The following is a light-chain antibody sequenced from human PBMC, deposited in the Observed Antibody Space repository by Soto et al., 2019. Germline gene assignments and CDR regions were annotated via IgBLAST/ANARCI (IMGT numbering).Light chain of an antibody. CDR2: GPS. CDR1: QSVRGNY. J-gene: IGKJ3*01. Sequence: EVVLTQSPGTRSLSPGESATLSCRASQSVRGNYFAWYQQRHGQAPRLLVYGPSVRAAGIPDRFRGSGSRTDYNLTINRVEPEDFAVYYCHQFGMSPFTFGPGTTLDIK. V-gene: IGKV3-20*01. CDR3: HQFGMSPFT.